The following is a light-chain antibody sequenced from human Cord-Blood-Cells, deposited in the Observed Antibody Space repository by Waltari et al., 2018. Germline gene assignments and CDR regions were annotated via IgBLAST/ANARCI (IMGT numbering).Light chain of an antibody. CDR2: VAS. CDR1: QSVSIS. Sequence: EIVLSQSPATPSLSPGERAPLPCRASQSVSISSAWYQQKPGHAPRILIYVASNGATGIPARFSGSGFGTDFTLTISSLEPEDFAVYYCQQRSNWYAFGQGTKLEIK. CDR3: QQRSNWYA. V-gene: IGKV3-11*01. J-gene: IGKJ2*01.